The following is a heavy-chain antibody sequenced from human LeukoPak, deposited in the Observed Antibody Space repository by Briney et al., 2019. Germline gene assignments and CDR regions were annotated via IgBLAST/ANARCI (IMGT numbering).Heavy chain of an antibody. CDR1: GGSISNYY. CDR3: ATMRSYYSNSWFDP. J-gene: IGHJ5*02. Sequence: SETLSLTCNVSGGSISNYYWSWIRQPPGKGLEWIGCVYDSGRTRYNPSLTSRLTISVDTSKNQLSLTLKSVTAADTAVYYCATMRSYYSNSWFDPWGQGTLVTVSS. CDR2: VYDSGRT. V-gene: IGHV4-59*12. D-gene: IGHD4-11*01.